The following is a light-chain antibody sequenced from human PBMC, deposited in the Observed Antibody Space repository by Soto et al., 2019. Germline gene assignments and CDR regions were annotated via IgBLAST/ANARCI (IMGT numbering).Light chain of an antibody. V-gene: IGLV1-40*01. CDR2: GNN. CDR1: SSDIGAHYD. J-gene: IGLJ3*02. Sequence: QSVLTQPPSVSGAPGQRVTISCTGSSSDIGAHYDVHWYQQLPGTAPKLLIYGNNNRPSGVPDRFSGSKSGTSASLAITGLQAEDEADYYCQSYDSSLSGWVFGGGTKLTDL. CDR3: QSYDSSLSGWV.